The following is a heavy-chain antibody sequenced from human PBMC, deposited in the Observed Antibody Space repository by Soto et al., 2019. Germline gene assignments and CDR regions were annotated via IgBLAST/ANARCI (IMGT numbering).Heavy chain of an antibody. Sequence: QVQLQESGPGLVKPSETLSLTCTVSGGSISSYYWNWIRQPPGKGLEWIGYIYYSGSTNYNPSLKSRVTISIHTSKNQFSLKLSSATAADTAVYYCARGWEFYYGSGTYYFDYWGQGTLVTVSS. CDR1: GGSISSYY. CDR2: IYYSGST. D-gene: IGHD3-10*01. J-gene: IGHJ4*02. V-gene: IGHV4-59*01. CDR3: ARGWEFYYGSGTYYFDY.